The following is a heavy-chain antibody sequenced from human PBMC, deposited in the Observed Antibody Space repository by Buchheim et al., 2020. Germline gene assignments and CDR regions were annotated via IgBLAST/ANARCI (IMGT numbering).Heavy chain of an antibody. V-gene: IGHV3-11*05. CDR1: GFTFSDYY. CDR2: ISSSSSYT. D-gene: IGHD6-6*01. J-gene: IGHJ6*03. Sequence: QVQLVESGGGLVKPGGSLRLSCAASGFTFSDYYMSWIRQAPGKGLEWVSYISSSSSYTNYADSVKGRFTVSRDNAKNSLYLQMNSLRAEDTAVYYCAKTARPGSYYYMDVWGKGTT. CDR3: AKTARPGSYYYMDV.